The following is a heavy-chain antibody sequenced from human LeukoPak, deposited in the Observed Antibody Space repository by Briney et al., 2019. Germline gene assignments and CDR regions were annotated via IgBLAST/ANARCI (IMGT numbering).Heavy chain of an antibody. CDR2: FFYRGST. CDR1: GDSISPYY. D-gene: IGHD2-15*01. V-gene: IGHV4-59*01. CDR3: ATLYCSGGICYLNS. Sequence: SETLSLTCTVSGDSISPYYWSWIRQPPGKGLEWVGYFFYRGSTNYNASLKSRVTISLDTSKNQFSLKLSSVTAADTAVYYCATLYCSGGICYLNSWGQGTLVIVSS. J-gene: IGHJ5*02.